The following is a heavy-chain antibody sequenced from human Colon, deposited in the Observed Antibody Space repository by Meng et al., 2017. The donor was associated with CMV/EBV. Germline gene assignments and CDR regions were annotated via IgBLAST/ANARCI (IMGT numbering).Heavy chain of an antibody. CDR1: TFSHCG. V-gene: IGHV1-18*01. J-gene: IGHJ5*02. D-gene: IGHD2-15*01. CDR2: LNVKDGNT. Sequence: TFSHCGNAWVGRAHRQRLKWMGWLNVKDGNTNYAENFQSRVAMTTDTSTSTAYLDLRSLRSDDTAVYFCARSLGYCSSGTCYTNWFDPWGQGTLVTVSS. CDR3: ARSLGYCSSGTCYTNWFDP.